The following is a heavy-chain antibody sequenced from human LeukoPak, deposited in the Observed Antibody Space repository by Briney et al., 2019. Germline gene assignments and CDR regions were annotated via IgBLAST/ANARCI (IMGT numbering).Heavy chain of an antibody. Sequence: GASVKVSCKASGYTFTSYDINWVRQATGQGLEWMGWMNPNSGNTGYTQEFQGRLAMTRNTSVNSAYMELSSLRSEDTAVYYCARGNGYSSGTGDNWFDPWGQGTLVTVSS. CDR2: MNPNSGNT. V-gene: IGHV1-8*01. CDR1: GYTFTSYD. CDR3: ARGNGYSSGTGDNWFDP. D-gene: IGHD5-18*01. J-gene: IGHJ5*02.